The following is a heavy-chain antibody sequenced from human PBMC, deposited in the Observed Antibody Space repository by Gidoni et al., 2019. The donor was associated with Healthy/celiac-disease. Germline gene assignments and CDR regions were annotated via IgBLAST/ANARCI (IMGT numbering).Heavy chain of an antibody. J-gene: IGHJ5*02. CDR3: ASSAIADFWSGSTPGWFDP. D-gene: IGHD3-3*01. CDR2: ISSSSSTR. Sequence: VQLLESGGGLLQPGGSLSLSCAASAFTFRSYSMNWVRQAPGKGLEWVSYISSSSSTRYYADSVKGRFTISRDNAKNTLYLQMNSLRAEDTAVYYCASSAIADFWSGSTPGWFDPWGQGTLVTVSS. CDR1: AFTFRSYS. V-gene: IGHV3-48*01.